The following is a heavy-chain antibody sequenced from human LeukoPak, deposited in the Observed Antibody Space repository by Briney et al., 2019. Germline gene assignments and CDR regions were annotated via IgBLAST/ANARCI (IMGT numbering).Heavy chain of an antibody. CDR3: AQKGGADN. V-gene: IGHV3-7*01. CDR1: GFTFSSRW. J-gene: IGHJ4*02. D-gene: IGHD2-15*01. Sequence: GGSLRLSCAVSGFTFSSRWMAWVRQVPGKGPEWVANINQDGSHKYYVDSVKGRFTISRDNAKNSLYLQMNSLRDEDTAVYYCAQKGGADNWGQGTLVTVSS. CDR2: INQDGSHK.